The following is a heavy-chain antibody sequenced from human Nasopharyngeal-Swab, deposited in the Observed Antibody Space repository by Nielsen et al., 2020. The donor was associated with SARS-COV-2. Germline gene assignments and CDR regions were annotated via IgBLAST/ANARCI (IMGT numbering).Heavy chain of an antibody. V-gene: IGHV3-21*01. Sequence: GGSLRLSCAASGFTFSSYSMNWVRQAPGKGLEWVSSISSSSGYIYYADSVKGRFTISRDNAKNSLYLQMNSLRAEDTAVYYCARARRGVDYYMDVWGKGTTVTVSS. CDR1: GFTFSSYS. CDR3: ARARRGVDYYMDV. J-gene: IGHJ6*03. CDR2: ISSSSGYI. D-gene: IGHD3-10*01.